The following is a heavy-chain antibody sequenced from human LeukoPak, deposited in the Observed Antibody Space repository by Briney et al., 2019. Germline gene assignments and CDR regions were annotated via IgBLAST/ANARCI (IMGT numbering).Heavy chain of an antibody. CDR2: ISGSGGST. Sequence: GGSLRLSCDADGFTFSSYAMSWVRQAPGKGLEWVSAISGSGGSTYYADSVKGRFTISRDNSKNTLYLQMNSLRAEDTAVYYCDAGCSSTRCLFDYWGQGTLVTVSS. CDR1: GFTFSSYA. J-gene: IGHJ4*02. CDR3: DAGCSSTRCLFDY. V-gene: IGHV3-23*01. D-gene: IGHD2-2*01.